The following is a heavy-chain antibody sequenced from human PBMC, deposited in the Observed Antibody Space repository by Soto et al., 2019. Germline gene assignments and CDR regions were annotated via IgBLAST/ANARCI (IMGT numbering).Heavy chain of an antibody. CDR1: GDTFSSYA. J-gene: IGHJ2*01. D-gene: IGHD3-3*01. CDR2: IIPIFGTA. CDR3: ARDNSHNYDFLGVRYFDL. Sequence: SVIVYCTGAGDTFSSYAISWVRQAPGQGLEWMGGIIPIFGTANYAQKFQGRVTITADESTSTAYMELGSLRSEDTAVYYCARDNSHNYDFLGVRYFDLWGRGTLVTVSS. V-gene: IGHV1-69*01.